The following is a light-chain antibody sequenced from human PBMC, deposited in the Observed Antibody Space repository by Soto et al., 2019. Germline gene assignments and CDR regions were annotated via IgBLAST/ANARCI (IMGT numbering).Light chain of an antibody. Sequence: EIVMTQSPATLSVSPGKRATLSCRASQSVSSNLAWYQQKPGQAPRLLIYGASTRATGIPARFSGSGSGPEFTLTISSLQSEDFAVYYCQQYNNWPPTFGQGTKLEIK. J-gene: IGKJ2*01. CDR1: QSVSSN. CDR3: QQYNNWPPT. CDR2: GAS. V-gene: IGKV3-15*01.